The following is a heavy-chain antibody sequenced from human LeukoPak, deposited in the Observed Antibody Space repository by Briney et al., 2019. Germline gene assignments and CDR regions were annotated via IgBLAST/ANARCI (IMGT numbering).Heavy chain of an antibody. CDR3: AKGLVVVPDGMDV. CDR2: ISGSGGST. Sequence: PGGSLRLSCAASGFTFSSYAMSWVRQAPGKGLEWVSAISGSGGSTYYADSAKGRFTISRDNSKNTLYLQMNSLRAEDTAVYYCAKGLVVVPDGMDVWGQGTTVTVSS. D-gene: IGHD2-2*01. V-gene: IGHV3-23*01. J-gene: IGHJ6*02. CDR1: GFTFSSYA.